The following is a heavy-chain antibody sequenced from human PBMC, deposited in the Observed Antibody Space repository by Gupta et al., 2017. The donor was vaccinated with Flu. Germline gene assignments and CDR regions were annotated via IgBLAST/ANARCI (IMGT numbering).Heavy chain of an antibody. V-gene: IGHV1-8*01. J-gene: IGHJ6*02. D-gene: IGHD3-3*01. CDR3: ARDFWSGVYYFGMDV. Sequence: QQQLVQSGADMKKPGASVTVSCKASGYTFISYAINWVRQAAGQGLEWMGWMNHNTGKTGYAQRFQGRLTLTRNTSMSTAYMELSGLTSDDTAVDYCARDFWSGVYYFGMDVWGQGTTVSVSS. CDR1: GYTFISYA. CDR2: MNHNTGKT.